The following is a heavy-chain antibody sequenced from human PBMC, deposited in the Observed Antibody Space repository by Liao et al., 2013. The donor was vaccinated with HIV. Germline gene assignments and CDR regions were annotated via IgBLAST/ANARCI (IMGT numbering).Heavy chain of an antibody. J-gene: IGHJ4*02. V-gene: IGHV4-4*07. Sequence: QVQLQESGPGLVKPSETLSLTCTVSGGSISSSYWSWIRQPAGKELEWIGRIYTSGSTNYNPSLKSRVTISVDTSKNQFSLKLSSVTAADTAVYYCAREGDYYDISGYGEDYWGQGTLVTVSS. D-gene: IGHD3-22*01. CDR3: AREGDYYDISGYGEDY. CDR1: GGSISSSY. CDR2: IYTSGST.